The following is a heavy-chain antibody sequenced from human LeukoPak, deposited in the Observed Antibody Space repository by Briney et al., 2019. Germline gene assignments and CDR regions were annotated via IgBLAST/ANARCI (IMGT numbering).Heavy chain of an antibody. CDR2: INNDGSTT. D-gene: IGHD6-13*01. Sequence: PGGSLRLSCAASGFTFSSYWMHWVRQAPGKGLVWVSRINNDGSTTRYADSVKGRFTISRDNAKNSLYLQMNSLRAEDTAVYYCAAKHSSWYSGFDYWGQGTLVTVSS. CDR3: AAKHSSWYSGFDY. J-gene: IGHJ4*02. CDR1: GFTFSSYW. V-gene: IGHV3-74*01.